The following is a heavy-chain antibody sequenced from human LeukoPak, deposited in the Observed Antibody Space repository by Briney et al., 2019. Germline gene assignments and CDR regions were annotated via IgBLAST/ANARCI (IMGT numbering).Heavy chain of an antibody. D-gene: IGHD5-24*01. J-gene: IGHJ4*02. V-gene: IGHV4-59*01. CDR2: IYYSGST. CDR3: ASFRDGYNRYFDY. Sequence: PSETLSLTCTVSGGSISSYYWSWIRQPPGKGLEWIGYIYYSGSTNYNPSLKSRVTISVDTSKNQFSLKLSSVTAADTAVYYCASFRDGYNRYFDYWGQGTLVTVSS. CDR1: GGSISSYY.